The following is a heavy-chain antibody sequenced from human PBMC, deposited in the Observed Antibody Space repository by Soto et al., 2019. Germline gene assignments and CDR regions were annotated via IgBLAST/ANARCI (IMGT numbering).Heavy chain of an antibody. CDR3: ARFSSKDYGMDV. D-gene: IGHD6-13*01. CDR1: GGSISSGGYY. CDR2: IYYSGST. Sequence: SETLSLTCTVSGGSISSGGYYWSWIRQHPGKGLEWIGYIYYSGSTYYNPSLKSRVTISVDTSKNQFSLKLSSVTAADTAVYYCARFSSKDYGMDVWGQGTTVTVSS. V-gene: IGHV4-31*03. J-gene: IGHJ6*02.